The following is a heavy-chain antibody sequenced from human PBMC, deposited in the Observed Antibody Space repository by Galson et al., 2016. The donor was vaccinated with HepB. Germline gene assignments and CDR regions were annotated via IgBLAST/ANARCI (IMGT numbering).Heavy chain of an antibody. J-gene: IGHJ4*02. Sequence: SLRLSCAASGFLFSSHAMHWVRQAPGKGLEWLALISYDGSVKYYADSVKGRFTISRDNSKNTMYVQMTGLRAEDTAVYYCAKSPATAGAYYFDAWGQGTLVTVSS. CDR2: ISYDGSVK. D-gene: IGHD6-13*01. CDR1: GFLFSSHA. CDR3: AKSPATAGAYYFDA. V-gene: IGHV3-30*04.